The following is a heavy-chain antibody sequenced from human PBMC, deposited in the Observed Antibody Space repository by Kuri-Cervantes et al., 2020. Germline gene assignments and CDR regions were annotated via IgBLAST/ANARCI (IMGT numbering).Heavy chain of an antibody. CDR2: INSDGSST. J-gene: IGHJ6*02. V-gene: IGHV3-74*01. D-gene: IGHD2-2*01. CDR1: GFTFSSYW. CDR3: ARGEDIVVVPAATSYYYYGMDV. Sequence: LSLTCAASGFTFSSYWMHWVRQAPGKGLVWVSRINSDGSSTSYVDSVKGRFTISRDNAKNTLYLQMNSLRAEDTAVYYCARGEDIVVVPAATSYYYYGMDVWGQGTTVTVSS.